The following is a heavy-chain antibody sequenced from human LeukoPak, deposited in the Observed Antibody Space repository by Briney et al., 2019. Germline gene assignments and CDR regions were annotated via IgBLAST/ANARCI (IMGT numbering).Heavy chain of an antibody. J-gene: IGHJ4*02. CDR2: IHPEGNEK. D-gene: IGHD2/OR15-2a*01. Sequence: PGGSLRLSCAVSGFSCTNFWMSWVRQAPGRGLEWVANIHPEGNEKYHVESVKGRFTISRDNTKNLLFLQMNGLRVEDTAVYYCARGDALSGDHWGQGTLVTLSS. CDR1: GFSCTNFW. CDR3: ARGDALSGDH. V-gene: IGHV3-7*04.